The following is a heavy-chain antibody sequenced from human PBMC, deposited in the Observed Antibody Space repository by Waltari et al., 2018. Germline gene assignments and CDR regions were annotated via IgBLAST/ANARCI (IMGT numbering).Heavy chain of an antibody. V-gene: IGHV3-48*03. CDR1: GFSFSTYE. Sequence: EVRLVESGGGLVQPGGSLRLSCAASGFSFSTYEMNWVRQAPGKGLEWVSSISSSSSYIYYADSVKGRFTISRDNAKNSLYLQMNSLRAEDTAVYYCARGGVTGIIDYWGQGTLVTVSS. J-gene: IGHJ4*02. D-gene: IGHD1-20*01. CDR3: ARGGVTGIIDY. CDR2: ISSSSSYI.